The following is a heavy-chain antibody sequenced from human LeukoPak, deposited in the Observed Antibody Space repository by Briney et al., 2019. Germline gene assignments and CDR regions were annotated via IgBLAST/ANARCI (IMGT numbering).Heavy chain of an antibody. CDR2: INHSGTT. D-gene: IGHD3-9*01. V-gene: IGHV4-34*01. J-gene: IGHJ4*02. Sequence: SETLSLTCAVYRGSFSGYYWTWIRQSPGKGLEWIGEINHSGTTNYNPSLKSRVTISIDTSENQFSLKLSSVTAADTAVYYCARGPTIDYDILTGYYYFDYWGQGTLVTVSS. CDR1: RGSFSGYY. CDR3: ARGPTIDYDILTGYYYFDY.